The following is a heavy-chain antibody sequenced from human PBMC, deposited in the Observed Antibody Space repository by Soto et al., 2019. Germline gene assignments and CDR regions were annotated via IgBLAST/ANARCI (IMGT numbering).Heavy chain of an antibody. V-gene: IGHV2-70*01. Sequence: SGPTLVNPTQTLTLTCTFSGFSLSTSGMCVSWIRQPPGKALEWLALIDWDDDKYYSTPLKTRLTISKDTSKNQVVLTMTNMDPVDTATYYCAXGVGDLLWKARPYYFDYWGQGTLVTVSS. CDR2: IDWDDDK. D-gene: IGHD3-10*01. J-gene: IGHJ4*02. CDR1: GFSLSTSGMC. CDR3: AXGVGDLLWKARPYYFDY.